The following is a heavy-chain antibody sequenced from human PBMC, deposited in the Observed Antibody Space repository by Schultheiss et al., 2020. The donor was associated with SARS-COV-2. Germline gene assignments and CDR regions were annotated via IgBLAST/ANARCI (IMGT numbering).Heavy chain of an antibody. J-gene: IGHJ4*02. D-gene: IGHD6-19*01. CDR1: GYTFTGYY. Sequence: ASVKVSCKASGYTFTGYYMHWVRQAPGQGLEWMGGFDPEDGETIYAQKFQGRVTMTEDTSTDTAYMELSSLRSEDTAVYYCATAGSGWSIDYWGQGTLVTVSS. V-gene: IGHV1-24*01. CDR2: FDPEDGET. CDR3: ATAGSGWSIDY.